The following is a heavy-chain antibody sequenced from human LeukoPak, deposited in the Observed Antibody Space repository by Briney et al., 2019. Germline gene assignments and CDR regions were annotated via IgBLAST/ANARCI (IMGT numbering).Heavy chain of an antibody. CDR2: INSDGSNT. V-gene: IGHV3-74*01. CDR1: GFTFSSYW. J-gene: IGHJ3*02. Sequence: PGGSLRLSCAASGFTFSSYWMNWVRQAPGKGLVWVSRINSDGSNTKYADSVKGRFTISRDNAKNTLYLQMNSLRAEDTAVYYCAKDRPNYYDSSGYYYPDQDNDAFDIWGQGTMVTVSS. D-gene: IGHD3-22*01. CDR3: AKDRPNYYDSSGYYYPDQDNDAFDI.